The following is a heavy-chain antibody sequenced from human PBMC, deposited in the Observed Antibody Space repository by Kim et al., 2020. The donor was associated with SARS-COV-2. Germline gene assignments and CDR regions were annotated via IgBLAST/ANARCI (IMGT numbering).Heavy chain of an antibody. Sequence: GGSLRLSCAASGFTFPNYAMSWVRQAPGRGLEWVSTLSDGGAATYYADSVKGRFTISRDNSKNILYLQMNSLGADDPALYYCAKGLGAVEPTTRYFDYWGQEALVTVSS. CDR2: LSDGGAAT. D-gene: IGHD3-16*01. V-gene: IGHV3-23*01. CDR1: GFTFPNYA. J-gene: IGHJ4*02. CDR3: AKGLGAVEPTTRYFDY.